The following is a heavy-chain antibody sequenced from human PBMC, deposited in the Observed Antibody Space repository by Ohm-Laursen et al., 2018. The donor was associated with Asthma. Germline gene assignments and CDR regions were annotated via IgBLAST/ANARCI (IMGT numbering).Heavy chain of an antibody. CDR3: VRVPDYFSLFDS. CDR1: GFYFSTYS. CDR2: ITSGSDII. D-gene: IGHD1-14*01. J-gene: IGHJ4*02. Sequence: GSLRLSCTASGFYFSTYSMHWVRQAPGKGPEWLAFITSGSDIIHYADSVEGRFTISRDNAKKSLYLQMNSLRVEDTAVYYCVRVPDYFSLFDSWGQGTQVTVSS. V-gene: IGHV3-48*01.